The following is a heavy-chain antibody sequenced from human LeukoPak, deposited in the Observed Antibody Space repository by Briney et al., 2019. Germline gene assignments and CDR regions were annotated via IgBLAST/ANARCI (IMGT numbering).Heavy chain of an antibody. CDR2: FDPEDGET. CDR1: GYTLTELS. J-gene: IGHJ3*02. CDR3: ATAIYYYDSSGYSSAFDI. D-gene: IGHD3-22*01. Sequence: ASVKVSLKVSGYTLTELSMHWVRQAPGKGLEWMGGFDPEDGETIYAQKFQGRVTMTEDTSTDTAYMELSSLRSEDTAVYYCATAIYYYDSSGYSSAFDIWGQGTMVTVSS. V-gene: IGHV1-24*01.